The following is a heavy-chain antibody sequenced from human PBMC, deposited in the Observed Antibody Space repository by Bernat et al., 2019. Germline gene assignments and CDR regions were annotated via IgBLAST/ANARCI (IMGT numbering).Heavy chain of an antibody. V-gene: IGHV3-33*06. CDR1: GFTFSSYG. CDR2: IWYDGSNK. CDR3: AKGSPYYYDSSGYGLT. D-gene: IGHD3-22*01. Sequence: QVQLVESGGGVVQPGRSLRLSCAASGFTFSSYGMHWVRQAPGKGLEWVAVIWYDGSNKYYADSVKGRFTISRDNSKNTLYLQMNSLRAEDTAVYYCAKGSPYYYDSSGYGLTWGQGTLVTVSS. J-gene: IGHJ4*02.